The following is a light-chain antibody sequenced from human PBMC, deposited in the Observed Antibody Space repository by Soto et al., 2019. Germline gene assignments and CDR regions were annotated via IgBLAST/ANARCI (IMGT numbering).Light chain of an antibody. V-gene: IGKV3-11*01. CDR3: QKRSGSSA. CDR2: DAS. J-gene: IGKJ5*01. CDR1: QSVSNQ. Sequence: EIVLTQSPVTLSLSPGERATLSCRASQSVSNQLAWYQQKPGQAPRLLIYDASRRVTGIPPRFSGSGSGTVFTLTRSSLEPEYFAVYYFQKRSGSSAFGQGTRLEIK.